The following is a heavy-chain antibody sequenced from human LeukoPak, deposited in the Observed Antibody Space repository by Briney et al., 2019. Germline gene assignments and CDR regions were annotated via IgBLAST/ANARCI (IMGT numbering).Heavy chain of an antibody. D-gene: IGHD6-19*01. CDR1: GFTFSDYY. V-gene: IGHV3-11*05. Sequence: GGSLRLSCAASGFTFSDYYMSWIRQAPGKGLEWVSYISSTSSYINYADSVKGRFTISRDNAKNSLFLQMNSLRAEDTAVYYCARVSQWLVPYWGRGTLVTVSS. CDR2: ISSTSSYI. CDR3: ARVSQWLVPY. J-gene: IGHJ4*02.